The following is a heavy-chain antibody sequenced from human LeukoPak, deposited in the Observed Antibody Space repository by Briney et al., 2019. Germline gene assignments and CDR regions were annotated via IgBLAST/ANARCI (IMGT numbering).Heavy chain of an antibody. D-gene: IGHD3-22*01. CDR3: ATEGYYYDSSGYY. CDR2: INHSGST. CDR1: GGSFSGYY. V-gene: IGHV4-34*01. J-gene: IGHJ4*02. Sequence: SETLSLTCAVYGGSFSGYYWSWIRQPPGKGLEWIGEINHSGSTNYNPSLKSRVTISVDTSKNQLSLKLSSVTAADTAVYYCATEGYYYDSSGYYWGQGTLVTVSS.